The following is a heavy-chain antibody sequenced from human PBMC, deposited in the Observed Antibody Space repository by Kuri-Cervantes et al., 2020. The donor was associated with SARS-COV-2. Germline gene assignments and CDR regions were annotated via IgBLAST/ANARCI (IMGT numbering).Heavy chain of an antibody. CDR2: ISSSSDTI. CDR3: ARDVSHRITRGGFFSSGLTYYLDS. V-gene: IGHV3-48*02. Sequence: GESLKISCAASGFTFSTSWMHWVRQAPGKGLEWISYISSSSDTIYYADSVKGRFTISRDNAKNSLFLQMNSLRDEDTAVYYCARDVSHRITRGGFFSSGLTYYLDSWGQGTLVTVSS. J-gene: IGHJ4*02. D-gene: IGHD3-3*01. CDR1: GFTFSTSW.